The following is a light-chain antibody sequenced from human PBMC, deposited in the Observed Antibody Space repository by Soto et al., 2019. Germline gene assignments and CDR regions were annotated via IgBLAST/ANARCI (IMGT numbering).Light chain of an antibody. CDR2: DAS. V-gene: IGKV1-5*01. CDR1: QSISSW. Sequence: DIQMTQSPSTLSASVGDRVTITCRASQSISSWLAWYQQKPGKAPKPLIYDASYLERGVPSRFSGNGSGTEFTLTISSLQPDDLATYYCQQYNSFWTFGQGTKVEI. CDR3: QQYNSFWT. J-gene: IGKJ1*01.